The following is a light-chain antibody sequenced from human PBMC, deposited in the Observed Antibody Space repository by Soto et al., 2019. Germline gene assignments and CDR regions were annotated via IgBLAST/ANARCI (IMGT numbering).Light chain of an antibody. CDR1: QSISSW. V-gene: IGKV1-5*01. CDR2: DAS. Sequence: DIPMTQSPSTLSASVGDRVTITCRASQSISSWLAWYQQKPGKAPKLLSYDASSLESGVPSRFSGSGSGTEFTLTISSLQPDDFATYYCQQYNSYSPPTFGQGTKLEIK. J-gene: IGKJ2*01. CDR3: QQYNSYSPPT.